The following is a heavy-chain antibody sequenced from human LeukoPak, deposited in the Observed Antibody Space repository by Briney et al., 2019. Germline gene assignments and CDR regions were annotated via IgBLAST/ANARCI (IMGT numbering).Heavy chain of an antibody. V-gene: IGHV3-74*01. CDR1: GFTFSSYW. Sequence: PGGSLRLSCAASGFTFSSYWMHWVRRAPGKGLVWVSRINIDESITTYADSVKGRFTISRDNAKNTLYLQMDSLRAEDTAVYYCVRDVTTVLDYWGQGTLVTVSS. CDR2: INIDESIT. D-gene: IGHD4-17*01. J-gene: IGHJ4*02. CDR3: VRDVTTVLDY.